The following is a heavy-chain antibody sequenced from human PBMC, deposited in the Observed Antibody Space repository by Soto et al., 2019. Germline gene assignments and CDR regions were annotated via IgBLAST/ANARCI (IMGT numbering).Heavy chain of an antibody. CDR1: AGSISSGGYY. D-gene: IGHD3-22*01. J-gene: IGHJ4*02. CDR2: IYYSGNSVT. V-gene: IGHV4-31*03. CDR3: ARDSPTEYYDSSGHYYSPGLGFDY. Sequence: QVQLQESGPGLVKPSQTLSLTCTVSAGSISSGGYYWNWIRQHPGKGLEWIGYIYYSGNSVTYYNPSLKSRVTISVDTSKNHFSLKLSSVTAADTAVYYCARDSPTEYYDSSGHYYSPGLGFDYWGQGTLVTVSS.